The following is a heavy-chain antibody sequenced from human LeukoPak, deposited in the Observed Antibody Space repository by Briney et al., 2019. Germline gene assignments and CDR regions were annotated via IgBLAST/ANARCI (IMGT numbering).Heavy chain of an antibody. J-gene: IGHJ4*02. V-gene: IGHV3-7*03. Sequence: GGSLRLSCAASGFTFNSYWMSWVRQAPGKGLEWVANIKQDVNEKYYVDSVKGRFTISRDNAKNSLYLQMNSLRAEDTAVYYCAHGAMYQLDYWGQGTLVTVSS. CDR2: IKQDVNEK. CDR1: GFTFNSYW. D-gene: IGHD2-2*01. CDR3: AHGAMYQLDY.